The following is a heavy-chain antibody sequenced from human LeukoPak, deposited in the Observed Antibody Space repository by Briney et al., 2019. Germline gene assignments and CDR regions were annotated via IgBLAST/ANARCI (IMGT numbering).Heavy chain of an antibody. J-gene: IGHJ4*02. V-gene: IGHV3-48*03. Sequence: PGGSLRLSCAGSGCTFSTYSMNWVRQAPGKGLEWVSYICSTGTIYYADSVKGRFTISRDNAKNSLYLQMNSLRAEDTAIYYCARRFDSWGQGTLVTVSS. CDR3: ARRFDS. CDR2: ICSTGTI. CDR1: GCTFSTYS.